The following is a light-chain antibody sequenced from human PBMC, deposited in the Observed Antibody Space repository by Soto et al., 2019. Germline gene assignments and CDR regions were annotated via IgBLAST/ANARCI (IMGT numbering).Light chain of an antibody. V-gene: IGKV1-9*01. CDR2: ATS. J-gene: IGKJ5*01. CDR1: QGISRY. CDR3: RQHERYPIT. Sequence: DIQLTQSPFFLSASVGDRVTITCRASQGISRYLVWYQQKAGKAPKILIYATSTLQSGVPSRFSGSGSGTEFTLTISSLQPEDSATYYCRQHERYPITFGQGTRLDIK.